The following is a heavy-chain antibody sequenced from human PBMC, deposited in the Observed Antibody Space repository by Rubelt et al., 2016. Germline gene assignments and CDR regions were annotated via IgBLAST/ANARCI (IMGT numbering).Heavy chain of an antibody. CDR2: FDPEDGET. Sequence: QVQLVQSGAEVKKPGASVKVSCKVSGYTLTELSMHWVRQAHGKGSEWMGGFDPEDGETIYAQKFQGRVTMTGDTSTDTAYMELSSLRSEDTAVYYCATASPYCSGGSCYWGQGTLVTVSS. CDR3: ATASPYCSGGSCY. J-gene: IGHJ4*02. CDR1: GYTLTELS. D-gene: IGHD2-15*01. V-gene: IGHV1-24*01.